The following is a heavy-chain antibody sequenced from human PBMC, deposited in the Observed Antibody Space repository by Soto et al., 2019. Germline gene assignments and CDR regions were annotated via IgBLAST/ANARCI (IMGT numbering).Heavy chain of an antibody. J-gene: IGHJ5*02. CDR1: GASISSGTFY. CDR3: ARVPDR. Sequence: PSETLSLTCTVSGASISSGTFYWGWIRQPPGKGLESIANIYYDGSTYYNPSLKSRVTISLDTSKNQFSLKLSSVTAADTAVYYCARVPDRWGQGTLVTVSS. V-gene: IGHV4-39*07. CDR2: IYYDGST. D-gene: IGHD2-2*01.